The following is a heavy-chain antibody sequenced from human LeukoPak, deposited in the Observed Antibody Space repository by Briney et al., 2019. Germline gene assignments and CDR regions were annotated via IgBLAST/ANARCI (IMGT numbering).Heavy chain of an antibody. CDR1: GFTFSRNA. CDR3: AKLGYGSGSYSDLDY. J-gene: IGHJ4*02. V-gene: IGHV3-23*01. D-gene: IGHD3-10*01. Sequence: GGSLRLSCAASGFTFSRNAMIWVRQAPGKGLEWVSAISGSGGSTYYADSVKGRFTISRDNSKNTLYLQMNSLRAEDTAVYYCAKLGYGSGSYSDLDYWGQGTLVTVSS. CDR2: ISGSGGST.